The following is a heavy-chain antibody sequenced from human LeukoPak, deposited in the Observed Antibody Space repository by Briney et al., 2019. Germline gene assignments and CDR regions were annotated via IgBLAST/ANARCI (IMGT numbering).Heavy chain of an antibody. V-gene: IGHV4-39*01. CDR1: GGSISSSSYY. CDR2: IYYSGST. J-gene: IGHJ4*02. Sequence: SETLSLTCTVSGGSISSSSYYWGWIRQPPGKGLEWIGSIYYSGSTYYNPSLKSRVTISVDTSKNQFSLKLSSVTAADTAVYYSARLGGLPFDYWGQGTLVTVSS. CDR3: ARLGGLPFDY. D-gene: IGHD4-11*01.